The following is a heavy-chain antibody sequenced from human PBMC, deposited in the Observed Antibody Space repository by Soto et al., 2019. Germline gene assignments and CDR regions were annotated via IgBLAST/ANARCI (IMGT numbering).Heavy chain of an antibody. CDR3: ATPGGFGMDV. CDR1: GYNFATHW. J-gene: IGHJ6*02. CDR2: IFPGDAET. D-gene: IGHD5-12*01. Sequence: PGESLKISCQGSGYNFATHWIGWVRHKAGKGLEWMGIIFPGDAETRYSPSFQGHITISADKSISTASLRWSTLKASDTGMYYCATPGGFGMDVWGQGTTVTVSS. V-gene: IGHV5-51*01.